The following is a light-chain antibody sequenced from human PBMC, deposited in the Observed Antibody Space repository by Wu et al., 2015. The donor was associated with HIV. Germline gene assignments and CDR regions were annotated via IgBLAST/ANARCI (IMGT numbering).Light chain of an antibody. Sequence: DIVMTQSPATLSVSPGERATLSCRASQSVSSNLAWYQQKPGQAPRLLIYGASTRATGIPARFSGSGSGTEFTLTISSMQSEDFAVYYCQQYNNWPFTFGPGTIVDI. CDR2: GAS. CDR3: QQYNNWPFT. J-gene: IGKJ3*01. CDR1: QSVSSN. V-gene: IGKV3-15*01.